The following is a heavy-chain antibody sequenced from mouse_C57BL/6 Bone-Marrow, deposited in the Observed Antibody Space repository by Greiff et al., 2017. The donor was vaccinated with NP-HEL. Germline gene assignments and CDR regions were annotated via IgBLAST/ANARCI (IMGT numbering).Heavy chain of an antibody. Sequence: VKLMESGGGLVQPGGSMKLSCVASGFTFSNYWMNWVRQSPEKGLEWVAQIRLKSDNYATHYAESVKGRFTISRDDSKSSVYLQMNNLRAEDTGIYYCPTGWEGLGYWGQGTSVTVSS. D-gene: IGHD2-2*01. CDR1: GFTFSNYW. CDR3: PTGWEGLGY. J-gene: IGHJ4*01. V-gene: IGHV6-3*01. CDR2: IRLKSDNYAT.